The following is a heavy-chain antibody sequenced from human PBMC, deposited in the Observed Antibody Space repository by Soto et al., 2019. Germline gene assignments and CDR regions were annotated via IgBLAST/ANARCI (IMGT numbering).Heavy chain of an antibody. CDR1: GFSLTTRGVG. V-gene: IGHV2-5*02. CDR2: IYWDDDE. CDR3: AHRPRGYSYHFDY. J-gene: IGHJ4*02. Sequence: QITLKESGPTLVKPTQTLTLTCTFSGFSLTTRGVGVGWIRQPPGKALEWLALIYWDDDEGYSPSLKSRLTIPKDTSKNQGVLKMTNLDPVDTAPYYCAHRPRGYSYHFDYRGQGTLVTVSS. D-gene: IGHD5-18*01.